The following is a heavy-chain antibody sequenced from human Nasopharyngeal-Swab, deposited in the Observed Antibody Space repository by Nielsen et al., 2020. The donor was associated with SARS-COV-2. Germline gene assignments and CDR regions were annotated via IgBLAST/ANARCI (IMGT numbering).Heavy chain of an antibody. Sequence: SETLSLTCTVSGGSISSYYWSWIRQPAGKGLEWIGRIYTSGSTNYNPHLKSRVTMSVDTSKNQFSLKLSSVTAADTAVYYCARADRRYGSGSYLVDYWGQGTLVTVSS. V-gene: IGHV4-4*07. J-gene: IGHJ4*02. CDR1: GGSISSYY. D-gene: IGHD3-10*01. CDR2: IYTSGST. CDR3: ARADRRYGSGSYLVDY.